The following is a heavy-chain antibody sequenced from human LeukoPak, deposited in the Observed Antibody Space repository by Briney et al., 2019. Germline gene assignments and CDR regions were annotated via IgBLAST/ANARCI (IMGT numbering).Heavy chain of an antibody. V-gene: IGHV3-23*01. D-gene: IGHD4-17*01. CDR3: AMGSDYAPYG. CDR2: ISGSGGST. J-gene: IGHJ4*02. CDR1: GFTFSSYA. Sequence: GGSLTLSCAASGFTFSSYAMSWVRQAPGKGLEWVSAISGSGGSTYYADCVKGRFTISSDNSKNTLYLQMSSLRAEDTAVYYCAMGSDYAPYGWGQGTLVTVSS.